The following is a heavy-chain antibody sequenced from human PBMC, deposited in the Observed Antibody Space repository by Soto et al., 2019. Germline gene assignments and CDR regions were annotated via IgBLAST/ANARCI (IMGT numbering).Heavy chain of an antibody. CDR2: INPGNGNT. V-gene: IGHV1-3*01. CDR1: GYTISNFA. D-gene: IGHD3-10*01. J-gene: IGHJ6*02. Sequence: GASVKVSCKASGYTISNFAMHWVRQAPGQRLEWMGWINPGNGNTKYSQTFQGRVTITRDTSASTAYMELSSLRSEDTAVYYCARAVARGVKTIYYYYGMDVWGQGTTVTVSS. CDR3: ARAVARGVKTIYYYYGMDV.